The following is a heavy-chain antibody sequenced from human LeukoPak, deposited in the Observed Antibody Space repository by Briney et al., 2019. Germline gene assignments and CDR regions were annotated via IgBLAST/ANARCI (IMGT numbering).Heavy chain of an antibody. CDR2: ISYDGSNK. Sequence: GGSLRLSCAASGFTFSSYAMSWVRQAPGKGLEWVAVISYDGSNKYYADSVKGRFTISRDNSKNTLYLQMNSLRAEDTAVYYCARDGAMAAMDYWGQGTLVTVSS. D-gene: IGHD5-18*01. J-gene: IGHJ4*02. CDR1: GFTFSSYA. CDR3: ARDGAMAAMDY. V-gene: IGHV3-30-3*01.